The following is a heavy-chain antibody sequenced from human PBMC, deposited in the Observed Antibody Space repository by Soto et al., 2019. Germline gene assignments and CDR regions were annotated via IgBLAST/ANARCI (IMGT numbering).Heavy chain of an antibody. CDR1: GFTFSSYG. V-gene: IGHV3-30*03. D-gene: IGHD6-13*01. J-gene: IGHJ3*02. Sequence: QVQLVESGGGVVQPGRSLRLSCAASGFTFSSYGMHWVRQAPGKGLEWVAVISYDGSNKYYADSVKGRFTISRDNSKNALYLQMNSLRAEDTAVYYCEILSSSWHAFDIWGQGTMVTVSS. CDR3: EILSSSWHAFDI. CDR2: ISYDGSNK.